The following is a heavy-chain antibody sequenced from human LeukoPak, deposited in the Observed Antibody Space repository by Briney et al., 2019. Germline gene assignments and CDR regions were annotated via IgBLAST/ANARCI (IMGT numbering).Heavy chain of an antibody. J-gene: IGHJ4*02. CDR2: ISGSGSSL. Sequence: GGPLRLSCAASGFTFNNYYMSWIRQAPGKGPEWISYISGSGSSLYYADSVKGRFTISRDNAKNSLYLQMNSLRDDDTAVYYCARAVAGPSGRFDYWGQGTLVTVSS. D-gene: IGHD6-19*01. V-gene: IGHV3-11*01. CDR1: GFTFNNYY. CDR3: ARAVAGPSGRFDY.